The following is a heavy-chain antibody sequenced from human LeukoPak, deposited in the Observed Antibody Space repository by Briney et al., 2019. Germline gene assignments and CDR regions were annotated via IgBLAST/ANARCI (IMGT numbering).Heavy chain of an antibody. V-gene: IGHV3-23*01. CDR2: ISGSGGST. J-gene: IGHJ4*02. CDR1: GFIFSNHG. D-gene: IGHD3-10*01. CDR3: AKQDSGFGDIAQF. Sequence: GGSLRLSCAASGFIFSNHGIHWVRQAPGKGLEWVSVISGSGGSTYYADSVKGRFTISRDNSKNTLYLQMNSLRAEDTAVYYCAKQDSGFGDIAQFWGQGTLVTVSS.